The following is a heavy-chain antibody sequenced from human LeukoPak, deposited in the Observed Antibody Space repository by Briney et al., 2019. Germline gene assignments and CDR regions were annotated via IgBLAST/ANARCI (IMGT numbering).Heavy chain of an antibody. J-gene: IGHJ1*01. CDR1: GYTFTGYY. V-gene: IGHV1-2*02. CDR2: INPDSGGT. CDR3: ARTARGLGSGWSQIAEYFQH. D-gene: IGHD6-19*01. Sequence: GASVKVSCKASGYTFTGYYMHWVRQAPGQGLEWMGWINPDSGGTNYAQKFQGRVTMTRDTSISTAYMELSRLRSDDTAVYYCARTARGLGSGWSQIAEYFQHWGQGTLVTVSS.